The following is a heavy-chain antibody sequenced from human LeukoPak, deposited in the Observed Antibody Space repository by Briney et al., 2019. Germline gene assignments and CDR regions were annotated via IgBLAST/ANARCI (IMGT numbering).Heavy chain of an antibody. Sequence: GGSLRLSCAASGFTFSNAWMSWVRQAPGKGLEWVGRIKCKTGGWTTDYAAPVRARFTISRDDSKITLYLQMNSLKTEDTAVYYCTTGITMVRGVIHLIDYWGQGTLVTVSS. V-gene: IGHV3-15*01. CDR1: GFTFSNAW. CDR2: IKCKTGGWTT. J-gene: IGHJ4*02. CDR3: TTGITMVRGVIHLIDY. D-gene: IGHD3-10*01.